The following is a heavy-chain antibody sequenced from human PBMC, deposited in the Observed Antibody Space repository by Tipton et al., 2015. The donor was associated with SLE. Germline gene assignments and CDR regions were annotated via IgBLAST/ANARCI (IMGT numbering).Heavy chain of an antibody. D-gene: IGHD5-12*01. Sequence: TLSLTCAVSGYSISSGYYWSWIRQPAGKGLEWIGRIYTSGSTNYNPSPKSRVTMSVDTSKNQFSLKLSSVTAADTAVYYCAREDEGYDTYYYYYGMDVWGQGTTVTVSS. CDR2: IYTSGST. J-gene: IGHJ6*02. CDR3: AREDEGYDTYYYYYGMDV. V-gene: IGHV4-61*02. CDR1: GYSISSGYY.